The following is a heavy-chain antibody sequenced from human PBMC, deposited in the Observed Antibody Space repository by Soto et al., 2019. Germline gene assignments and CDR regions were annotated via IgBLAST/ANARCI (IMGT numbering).Heavy chain of an antibody. CDR2: TSKDGNDQ. D-gene: IGHD1-26*01. Sequence: QVQLVESGGGVVQPGTSLRLSCAASGFTFSTYAMHWVRQAPGKGLEWVAMTSKDGNDQYYADSVKGRFTVSRDNSKNTVSLQMHSLRPEDTAFYYCAKDRWEFTRYFDSWGQGTLVTVSS. CDR1: GFTFSTYA. CDR3: AKDRWEFTRYFDS. J-gene: IGHJ4*02. V-gene: IGHV3-30*18.